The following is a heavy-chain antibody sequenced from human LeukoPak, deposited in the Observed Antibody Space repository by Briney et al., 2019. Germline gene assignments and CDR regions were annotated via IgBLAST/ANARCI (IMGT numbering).Heavy chain of an antibody. CDR1: GFTFDDYA. CDR3: AKAKWGREVVPAAQSYYYYGIDV. J-gene: IGHJ6*02. CDR2: ISWNSGSI. Sequence: GGSLRLSCAASGFTFDDYAMHWVRQAPGKGLEWVSGISWNSGSIGYADSVKGRFTISRDNAKNSLYLQMNSLRAEDTALYYCAKAKWGREVVPAAQSYYYYGIDVWGQGTTVTVSS. V-gene: IGHV3-9*01. D-gene: IGHD2-2*01.